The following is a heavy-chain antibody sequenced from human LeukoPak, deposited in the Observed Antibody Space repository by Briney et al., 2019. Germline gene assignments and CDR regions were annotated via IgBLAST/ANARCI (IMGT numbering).Heavy chain of an antibody. D-gene: IGHD5-18*01. CDR1: GGSISSYY. J-gene: IGHJ4*02. CDR3: ARSYSYGSYYFDY. V-gene: IGHV4-59*01. CDR2: IYYSGST. Sequence: SETLSLTCTVSGGSISSYYWSGIRQPPGKGLEWIGYIYYSGSTNYNPSLKSRVTISVDTSKNQFSLKLSSVTAADTAVYYCARSYSYGSYYFDYWGQGTLVTVSS.